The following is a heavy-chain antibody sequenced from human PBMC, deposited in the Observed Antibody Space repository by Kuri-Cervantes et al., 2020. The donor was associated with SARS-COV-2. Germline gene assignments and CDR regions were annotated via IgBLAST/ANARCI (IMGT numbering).Heavy chain of an antibody. CDR3: ASLRTGEGPLLDY. CDR2: IYYSGST. V-gene: IGHV4-39*07. D-gene: IGHD7-27*01. J-gene: IGHJ4*02. Sequence: SCTVSGGSISSSSYYWGWIRQPPGKGLEWIGSIYYSGSTYYNPSLKSRVTISVDTSKSQSSLKLSSVTAADTAVYYCASLRTGEGPLLDYWGQGTLVTVSS. CDR1: GGSISSSSYY.